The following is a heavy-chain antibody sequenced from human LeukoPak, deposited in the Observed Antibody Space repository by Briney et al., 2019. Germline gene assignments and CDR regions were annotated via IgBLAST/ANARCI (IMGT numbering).Heavy chain of an antibody. CDR2: IYYSGST. D-gene: IGHD4-17*01. J-gene: IGHJ4*02. V-gene: IGHV4-39*07. Sequence: SETLSLTCTVSGGSISSSSYYWGWIRQPPGKGLEWIGSIYYSGSTYYNPSLKSRVTISVDTSKNQFSLKLSSVTAADTAVYYCARVSKVYGDSDYWGQGTLVTVSS. CDR3: ARVSKVYGDSDY. CDR1: GGSISSSSYY.